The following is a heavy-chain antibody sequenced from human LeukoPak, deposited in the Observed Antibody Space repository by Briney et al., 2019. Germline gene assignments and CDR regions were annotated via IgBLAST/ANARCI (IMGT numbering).Heavy chain of an antibody. D-gene: IGHD6-19*01. CDR1: GGSISSYY. V-gene: IGHV4-59*01. J-gene: IGHJ3*02. CDR3: ARVESIAVALDI. CDR2: IYYSGST. Sequence: TSETLSLTCTVSGGSISSYYWSWIRRPPGKGLEWIGYIYYSGSTNYNPSLKSRVTISVDTSKNQFSLKLSSVTAADTAVYYCARVESIAVALDIWGQGTMVTVSS.